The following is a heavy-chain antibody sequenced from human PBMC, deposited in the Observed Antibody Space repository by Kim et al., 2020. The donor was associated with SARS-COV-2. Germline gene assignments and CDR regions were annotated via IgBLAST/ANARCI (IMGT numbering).Heavy chain of an antibody. D-gene: IGHD3-9*01. CDR2: ISSSGSSI. J-gene: IGHJ4*02. CDR3: ARDRSYYAFVTGYYKEMYYFDN. CDR1: GFTFSSYS. V-gene: IGHV3-21*01. Sequence: GGSLRLSCAASGFTFSSYSMNWVRQAPGKGLEWVSSISSSGSSIYYADSVRGRFTISRDNAKNSLYLQMNSLRAEDTAVYYCARDRSYYAFVTGYYKEMYYFDNWGQGTLVTVPS.